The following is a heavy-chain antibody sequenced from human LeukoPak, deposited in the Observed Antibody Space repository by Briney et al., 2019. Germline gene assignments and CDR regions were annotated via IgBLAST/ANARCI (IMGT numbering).Heavy chain of an antibody. J-gene: IGHJ4*02. CDR3: AKGLETESRLDS. CDR1: GFTFSRHG. CDR2: MSKDGATI. V-gene: IGHV3-30*18. D-gene: IGHD1-1*01. Sequence: GGSLRLSCAASGFTFSRHGMHWARHAPGKGLKWVAGMSKDGATIRYEGSVEGRFTISRDNSKNTVYLQMNSLRAEDTALYYCAKGLETESRLDSWGQGTLVTVSS.